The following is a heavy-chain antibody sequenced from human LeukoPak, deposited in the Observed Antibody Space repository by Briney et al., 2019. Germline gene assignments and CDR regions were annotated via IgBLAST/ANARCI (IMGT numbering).Heavy chain of an antibody. D-gene: IGHD5-18*01. Sequence: SETLSLTCAVYGGSFSGYYWSWIRQPPGKGLEWIWEINHSGSTNYNPYLQSRVTISVDTSKNQFSLKLSSVTAADTAVYYCARYKGSRGYSYGNYYYYYMDVWGKGTTVTVSS. CDR3: ARYKGSRGYSYGNYYYYYMDV. CDR1: GGSFSGYY. CDR2: INHSGST. J-gene: IGHJ6*03. V-gene: IGHV4-34*01.